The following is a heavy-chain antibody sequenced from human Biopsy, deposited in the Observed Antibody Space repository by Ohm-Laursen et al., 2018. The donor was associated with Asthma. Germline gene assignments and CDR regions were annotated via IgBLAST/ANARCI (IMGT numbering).Heavy chain of an antibody. CDR2: ISYDGSSI. Sequence: SLRLSCSASGFTFGNFWMSWVRQAPGKGLEWVAVISYDGSSIYYADSVKGRFTISRDNSKNTLSLQMHSLTAEDTAVYYCAREGVAGTHIEDWGQGTLVTVSS. J-gene: IGHJ4*02. V-gene: IGHV3-30-3*01. CDR3: AREGVAGTHIED. D-gene: IGHD6-19*01. CDR1: GFTFGNFW.